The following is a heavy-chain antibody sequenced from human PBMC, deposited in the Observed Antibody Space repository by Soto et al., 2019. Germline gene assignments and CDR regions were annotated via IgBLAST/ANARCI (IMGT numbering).Heavy chain of an antibody. CDR2: ISSSSSTI. D-gene: IGHD6-19*01. CDR3: ARGGSSGWYGEDYYYYYGMDV. J-gene: IGHJ6*02. CDR1: GFTFSSYS. V-gene: IGHV3-48*02. Sequence: GGSLRLSCAASGFTFSSYSMNWVRQAPGKGLEWVSYISSSSSTIYYADSVKGRFTISRDNAKNSLYLQMNSLRDEDTAVYYCARGGSSGWYGEDYYYYYGMDVWGQGTTVTVSS.